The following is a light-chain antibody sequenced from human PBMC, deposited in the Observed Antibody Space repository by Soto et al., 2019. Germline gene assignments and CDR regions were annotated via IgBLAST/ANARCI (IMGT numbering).Light chain of an antibody. CDR3: LQRSNWPPS. J-gene: IGKJ4*02. V-gene: IGKV3-11*01. Sequence: EIGLTQSPVTLSLGPGERATLSCRASQSVSSALAWYQQKPGQAPRLLIYDASNRATGIPARFSGSGSETDFTLTLSSLEPEDFAVYSCLQRSNWPPSFAGGTKVQIK. CDR1: QSVSSA. CDR2: DAS.